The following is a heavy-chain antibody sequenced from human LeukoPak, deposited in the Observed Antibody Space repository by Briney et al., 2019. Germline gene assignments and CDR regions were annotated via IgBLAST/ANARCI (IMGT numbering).Heavy chain of an antibody. Sequence: GGSLRLSCAASGFTFSSYGMHWVRQAPGKGLEWVAFIRYDGSNKYYADSVKGRFTISRDNSKNTLYLQMNSLRAEDTAVYYCAKDRVAVMWWSRVSPTYYYYMDVWGKGTTVTGSS. CDR2: IRYDGSNK. CDR1: GFTFSSYG. CDR3: AKDRVAVMWWSRVSPTYYYYMDV. V-gene: IGHV3-30*02. J-gene: IGHJ6*03. D-gene: IGHD2-21*01.